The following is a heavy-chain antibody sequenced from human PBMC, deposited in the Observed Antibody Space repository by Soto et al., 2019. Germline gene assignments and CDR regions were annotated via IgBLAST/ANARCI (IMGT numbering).Heavy chain of an antibody. J-gene: IGHJ4*02. D-gene: IGHD3-10*01. Sequence: QVQLQESGPGLVKPSQTLSLTCTVSGGSISSGGYYWSWIRQHPGKGLEWIGYIYYSGSTYYNPSLTSRVTISVDTSKNQFSLKLSSVPAADTAVYYCATYGSGTYRPTTFDYWGQGTLVTVSS. CDR2: IYYSGST. CDR3: ATYGSGTYRPTTFDY. V-gene: IGHV4-31*03. CDR1: GGSISSGGYY.